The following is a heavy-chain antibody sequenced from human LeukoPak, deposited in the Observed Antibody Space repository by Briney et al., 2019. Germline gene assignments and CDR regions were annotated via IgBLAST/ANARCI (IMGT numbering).Heavy chain of an antibody. D-gene: IGHD4-17*01. CDR1: GGSISNNY. CDR2: IYYNGIT. CDR3: ARRRSAFED. J-gene: IGHJ4*02. V-gene: IGHV4-59*01. Sequence: SETLSLTCTVSGGSISNNYWSWIRQSPEKGLEWIGYIYYNGITNYNPSLKSRVTISLDTSRNQFSLKLRSVTAADTAVYYCARRRSAFEDWGQGILVTVSS.